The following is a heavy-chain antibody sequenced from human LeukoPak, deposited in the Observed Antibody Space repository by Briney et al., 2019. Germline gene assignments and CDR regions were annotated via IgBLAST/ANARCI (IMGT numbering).Heavy chain of an antibody. D-gene: IGHD3-22*01. CDR3: ARATYYYDSSGYYVGAFDI. CDR2: INHSGST. V-gene: IGHV4-34*01. J-gene: IGHJ3*02. Sequence: PSETLSLTCAVYGGSFSGYYWSWISQPPGKGLEWIGEINHSGSTNYNPSLKSRVTISVDTSKNQFSLKLSSVTAADTAVYYCARATYYYDSSGYYVGAFDIWGQGTMVTVSS. CDR1: GGSFSGYY.